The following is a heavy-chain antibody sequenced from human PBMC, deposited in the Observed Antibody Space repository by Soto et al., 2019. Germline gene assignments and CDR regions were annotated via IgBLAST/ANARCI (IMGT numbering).Heavy chain of an antibody. CDR3: AAGEASSRNLAPYYLDF. CDR1: GGSLRNYF. Sequence: XTLSLPGTVSGGSLRNYFCTWIRQPPGKGLEWIGYIHYSGTTSFFPSYNPSIRSRVTISEDTSKNQFSLKLLSVTNADTSVYFCAAGEASSRNLAPYYLDFWGQGTLGTVSS. J-gene: IGHJ4*02. V-gene: IGHV4-59*01. CDR2: IHYSGTTSFFP. D-gene: IGHD6-13*01.